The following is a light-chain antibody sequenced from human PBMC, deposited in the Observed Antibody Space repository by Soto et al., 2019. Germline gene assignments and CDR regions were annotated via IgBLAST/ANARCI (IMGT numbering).Light chain of an antibody. CDR3: QQRSNWPIT. CDR2: DAS. V-gene: IGKV3-15*01. CDR1: QTIDNT. Sequence: EIVMTQSPATLSLSPGERATLSCRASQTIDNTLAWYQRKPGQAPRLLIYDASTRATGVPARFSGSGSGTEFTLTINSLQSEDFAVYYCQQRSNWPITFGQGTRLEIK. J-gene: IGKJ5*01.